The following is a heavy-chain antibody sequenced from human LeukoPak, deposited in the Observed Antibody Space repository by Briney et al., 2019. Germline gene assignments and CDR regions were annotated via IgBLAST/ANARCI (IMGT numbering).Heavy chain of an antibody. J-gene: IGHJ5*02. CDR3: AASAGGFYA. CDR1: GDSVSSNTPA. D-gene: IGHD4-23*01. Sequence: SQTLSLTCAISGDSVSSNTPAWNWIRQSPSRGLEWLGRTYYRSKWYNDYAVSVRSRIAINPDTSKNQFSLQLNSVTPEDTAIYYCAASAGGFYAWGQGTLVTISP. V-gene: IGHV6-1*01. CDR2: TYYRSKWYN.